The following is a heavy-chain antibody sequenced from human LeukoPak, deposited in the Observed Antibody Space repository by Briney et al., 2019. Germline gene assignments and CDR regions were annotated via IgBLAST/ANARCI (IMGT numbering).Heavy chain of an antibody. CDR3: ATSGGPTSILFGY. CDR1: GGTFSSYA. Sequence: ASVKVSCMASGGTFSSYAISWVRQAPGQGLEWMGGIIPIFGTANYAQKFQGRGTITADESTSTAYMELSSLRSEDTAVYYCATSGGPTSILFGYWGQGPLVTVSS. CDR2: IIPIFGTA. J-gene: IGHJ4*02. D-gene: IGHD2-21*01. V-gene: IGHV1-69*13.